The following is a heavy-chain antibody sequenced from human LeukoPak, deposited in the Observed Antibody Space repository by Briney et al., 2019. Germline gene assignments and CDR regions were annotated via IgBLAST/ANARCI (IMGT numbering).Heavy chain of an antibody. J-gene: IGHJ6*02. Sequence: PGGSLRLSCAASGFTFSSYGMHWVRQAPGKGLEWVAVISYDGSNKYYADSVKGRFTISRDNSKNTLYLQMNSLRAGDTAVYCCASPYMPGIAAAGTSGYYYYGMDVWGQGTTATVSS. D-gene: IGHD6-13*01. CDR1: GFTFSSYG. CDR3: ASPYMPGIAAAGTSGYYYYGMDV. V-gene: IGHV3-30*03. CDR2: ISYDGSNK.